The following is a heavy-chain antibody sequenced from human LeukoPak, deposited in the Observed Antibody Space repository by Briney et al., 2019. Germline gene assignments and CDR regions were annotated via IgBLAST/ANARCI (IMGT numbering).Heavy chain of an antibody. CDR1: GGSVNSHF. J-gene: IGHJ4*02. CDR2: IYYNRAT. D-gene: IGHD2-2*01. Sequence: SETLSLTCTVSGGSVNSHFWSWIRQPPGKGLEMIGHIYYNRATTYNPSLRGRVTMSIDVSKNQFSLELTSVTTTDTAVYYCARFSSDCGETSCYLTYWGQGSLVTVSS. CDR3: ARFSSDCGETSCYLTY. V-gene: IGHV4-59*02.